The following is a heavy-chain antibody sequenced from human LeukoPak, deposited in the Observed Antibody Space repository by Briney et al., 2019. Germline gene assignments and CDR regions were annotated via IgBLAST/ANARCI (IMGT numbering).Heavy chain of an antibody. CDR2: IYYSGST. J-gene: IGHJ4*02. V-gene: IGHV4-59*08. D-gene: IGHD3-22*01. CDR1: AGFISSYY. Sequence: SETLSLTCTVSAGFISSYYWSWIRQPPGKGLEWIGYIYYSGSTNYNPSLKSRVTISVDTSQNQVSLKLSSMTAADTAVYYCAGHGFYYHSSGYYYFGYGGQGSLVTASS. CDR3: AGHGFYYHSSGYYYFGY.